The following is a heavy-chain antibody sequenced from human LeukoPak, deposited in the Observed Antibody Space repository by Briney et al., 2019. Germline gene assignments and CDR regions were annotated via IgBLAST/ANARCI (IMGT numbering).Heavy chain of an antibody. CDR3: LIAAAGPPPPYYGRDV. J-gene: IGHJ6*02. V-gene: IGHV3-21*01. CDR2: ISSSSSYI. Sequence: GGSLRLSCAASGFTFSSYSMNWVRQAPGKGLEWVSSISSSSSYIYYADSVKGRFTISRDNAKNSLYLQMNSLRAEDTAVYYCLIAAAGPPPPYYGRDVWGQGTTVTVSS. D-gene: IGHD6-13*01. CDR1: GFTFSSYS.